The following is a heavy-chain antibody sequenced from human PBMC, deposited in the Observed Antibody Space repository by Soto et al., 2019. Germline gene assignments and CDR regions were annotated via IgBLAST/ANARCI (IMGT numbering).Heavy chain of an antibody. CDR3: AKDRNYPRDQFHY. D-gene: IGHD1-7*01. J-gene: IGHJ4*02. V-gene: IGHV3-23*01. CDR1: GFTFTNYV. Sequence: GGSLRLSCAASGFTFTNYVMTWVRQAPGKGLEWVSSISGSGTITYYADSVRGRFTISRDNSKNTIFLHMDSLRAEDTAVYYCAKDRNYPRDQFHYWGQGTLVTVS. CDR2: ISGSGTIT.